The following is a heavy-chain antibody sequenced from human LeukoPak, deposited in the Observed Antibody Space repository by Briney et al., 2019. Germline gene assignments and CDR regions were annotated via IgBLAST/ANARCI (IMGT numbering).Heavy chain of an antibody. V-gene: IGHV4-39*07. Sequence: SETLSLTCTVSGGSISSSSYYWGWIRQPPGKGLEWIGSIYYSGSTNYNPSLKSRVTMSVDTSKNQFSLKLSSVTAADTAVYYCARALPYYDILTGYAGAFDYWGQGTLVTVSS. J-gene: IGHJ4*02. CDR3: ARALPYYDILTGYAGAFDY. D-gene: IGHD3-9*01. CDR2: IYYSGST. CDR1: GGSISSSSYY.